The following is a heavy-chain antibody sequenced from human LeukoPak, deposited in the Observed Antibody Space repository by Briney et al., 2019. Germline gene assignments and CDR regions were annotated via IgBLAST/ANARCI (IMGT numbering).Heavy chain of an antibody. V-gene: IGHV3-7*03. CDR1: GFTFSSYW. CDR2: IKQDGSEK. J-gene: IGHJ6*04. Sequence: SGGSLRLSCAASGFTFSSYWMSWVRQAPGKGLEWVANIKQDGSEKYYVDSVKGRFTVSRDNAKNSLYLEMNSLRVEDTAVYYCARKAYGMDVWGKGTTVTVSS. CDR3: ARKAYGMDV.